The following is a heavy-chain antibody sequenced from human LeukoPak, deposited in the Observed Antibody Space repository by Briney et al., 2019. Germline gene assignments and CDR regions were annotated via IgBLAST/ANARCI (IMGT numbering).Heavy chain of an antibody. D-gene: IGHD6-6*01. Sequence: ASVKVSCKASGYTFTGYYMHWVRQAPGQGLEWMGWINPNSGGTNYAQKFQGWVTMTRDTSISTAYMELSRLRSDDTAVYYCAREYSSSSYYYYGMDVWGQGTTVTVSS. V-gene: IGHV1-2*04. CDR2: INPNSGGT. CDR1: GYTFTGYY. CDR3: AREYSSSSYYYYGMDV. J-gene: IGHJ6*02.